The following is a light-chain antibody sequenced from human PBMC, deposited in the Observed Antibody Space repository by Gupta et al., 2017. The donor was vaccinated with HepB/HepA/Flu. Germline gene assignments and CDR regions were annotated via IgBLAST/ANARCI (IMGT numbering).Light chain of an antibody. CDR2: EVN. V-gene: IGLV2-23*02. J-gene: IGLJ2*01. CDR1: RSDVGCYNL. CDR3: CSYASTTWV. Sequence: ALTQPASVYGSPGQSITISCTGTRSDVGCYNLVSWYQQHPAKAPILSMYEVNKWTSGVSNRFSGSKSGNTVSLTISGLQAEDDAYYYCCSYASTTWVFGGGTKVTVI.